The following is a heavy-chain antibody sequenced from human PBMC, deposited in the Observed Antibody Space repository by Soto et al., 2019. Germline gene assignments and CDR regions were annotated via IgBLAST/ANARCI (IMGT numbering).Heavy chain of an antibody. Sequence: EVQLVESGGGLIQPGGSLRLSCAVSGFTVSNNYMSWVRQAPGKGLEGVSVIYSGGYTAYGDSVKGRFTISRDNSKNTLYLQRKSLRANDGAVFFCGAQRGGGGYWGQGTLVTVSS. V-gene: IGHV3-53*01. CDR1: GFTVSNNY. CDR2: IYSGGYT. CDR3: GAQRGGGGY. J-gene: IGHJ4*02. D-gene: IGHD6-25*01.